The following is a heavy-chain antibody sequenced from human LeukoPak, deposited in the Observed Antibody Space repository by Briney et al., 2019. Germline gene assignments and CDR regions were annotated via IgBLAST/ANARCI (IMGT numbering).Heavy chain of an antibody. J-gene: IGHJ4*02. V-gene: IGHV1-2*02. CDR1: GYTFTDYY. CDR3: ARANFLYCSSSTCLFDY. CDR2: INPNDGAT. Sequence: GGSVKISCKASGYTFTDYYMHWVRQAPGQGFELMGLINPNDGATNYAQKFQGRVNMTRDTSISTAHMELSRLRSDDTGVYYCARANFLYCSSSTCLFDYWGQGTLVTVSS. D-gene: IGHD2-2*01.